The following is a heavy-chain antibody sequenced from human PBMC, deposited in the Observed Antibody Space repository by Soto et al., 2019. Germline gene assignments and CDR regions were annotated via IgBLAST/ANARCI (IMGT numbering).Heavy chain of an antibody. J-gene: IGHJ4*02. D-gene: IGHD5-18*01. CDR2: IYYSGST. CDR1: GGSISSYY. CDR3: ARAGWLLGVQAQVFAY. Sequence: SETLSLTCTVSGGSISSYYWSWIRQPPGKGLEWIGYIYYSGSTNYNPSLKSRVTISVDTSKNQFSLKLSSVTAADTAVYYCARAGWLLGVQAQVFAYWGQGTLVTVSS. V-gene: IGHV4-59*01.